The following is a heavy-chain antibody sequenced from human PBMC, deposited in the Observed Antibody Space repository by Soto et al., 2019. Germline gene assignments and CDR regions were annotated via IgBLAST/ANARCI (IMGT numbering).Heavy chain of an antibody. D-gene: IGHD2-15*01. CDR3: ARDFVVLYQIVKRWFDP. CDR2: ISAYNGNT. Sequence: ASVKVSCKASGYTFTSYGISWVRQAPGQGLEWMGWISAYNGNTNYAQKLQGRVTMTTDTSTSTAYMELRSLRSDDTAVYYCARDFVVLYQIVKRWFDPWGQGTLVTVSS. CDR1: GYTFTSYG. J-gene: IGHJ5*02. V-gene: IGHV1-18*04.